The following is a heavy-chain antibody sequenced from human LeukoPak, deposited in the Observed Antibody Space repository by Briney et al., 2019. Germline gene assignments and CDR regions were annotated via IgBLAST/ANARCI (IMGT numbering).Heavy chain of an antibody. CDR3: ARWGYSSSSTVGFDY. V-gene: IGHV3-33*08. J-gene: IGHJ4*02. CDR2: IWYDGSNK. Sequence: GGSLRLSCAASGFSFSSYGMHWVRQAPGKGLEWVAVIWYDGSNKYYADSVKGRFTISRDNSKNTLFLQMNSVRAEDTAVYYCARWGYSSSSTVGFDYWGQGTLVTVSS. D-gene: IGHD6-6*01. CDR1: GFSFSSYG.